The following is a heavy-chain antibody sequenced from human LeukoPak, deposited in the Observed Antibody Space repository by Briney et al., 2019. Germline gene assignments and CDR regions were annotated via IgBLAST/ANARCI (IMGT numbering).Heavy chain of an antibody. CDR3: ARGSYNQYSSGWYHIDY. CDR2: MNPNSGNT. Sequence: GASVKVSCKASGYTFTSYDINWVRQATGQGLEWMGWMNPNSGNTGYAQKFQGRVTITRSTSISTAYMELSSLRSEDTAVYYCARGSYNQYSSGWYHIDYWGRGTLVTVSS. J-gene: IGHJ4*02. D-gene: IGHD6-19*01. CDR1: GYTFTSYD. V-gene: IGHV1-8*03.